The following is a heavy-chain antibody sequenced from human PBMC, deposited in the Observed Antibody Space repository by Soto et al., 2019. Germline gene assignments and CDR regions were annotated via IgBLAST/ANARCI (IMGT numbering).Heavy chain of an antibody. V-gene: IGHV3-23*01. CDR1: GFTFSSYA. J-gene: IGHJ6*02. CDR3: ARTYSSWPYYYYYGMDV. CDR2: ISGSGGST. Sequence: GGSLRLSCAASGFTFSSYAMSWVRQAPGKGLEWVSAISGSGGSTYYADSVKGRFTISRDNSKNTLYLQMNSLRAEDTAVYYCARTYSSWPYYYYYGMDVWGQRTTVTVSS. D-gene: IGHD6-13*01.